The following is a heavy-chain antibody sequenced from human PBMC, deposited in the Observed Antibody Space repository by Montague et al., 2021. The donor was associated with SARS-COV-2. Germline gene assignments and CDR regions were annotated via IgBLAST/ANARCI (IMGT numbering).Heavy chain of an antibody. V-gene: IGHV4-59*01. CDR3: ARGIWYAN. CDR2: IYYSGST. CDR1: GCSISPYY. D-gene: IGHD6-13*01. Sequence: SETLSLTCTVPGCSISPYYWNWIRQSPGKGLEWIGDIYYSGSTTYNPSLERRVTISVDTSKNQFSLRLSSVTAADTAVYYCARGIWYANWGQGILVTVSS. J-gene: IGHJ4*02.